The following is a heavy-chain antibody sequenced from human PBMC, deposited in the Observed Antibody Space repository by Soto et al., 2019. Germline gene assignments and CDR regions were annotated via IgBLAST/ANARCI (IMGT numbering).Heavy chain of an antibody. CDR2: ISGSGDRT. Sequence: PGGSLRLSCAASRFTFSRYAMSWVRQAPGQGLEWVSGISGSGDRTYYADSVKARFTISRDNSKNTLYLQMNSLRAEDTAVYYCAKDKYSSGGGYNWFDPWGQGTLVTVSS. J-gene: IGHJ5*02. CDR1: RFTFSRYA. CDR3: AKDKYSSGGGYNWFDP. V-gene: IGHV3-23*01. D-gene: IGHD6-19*01.